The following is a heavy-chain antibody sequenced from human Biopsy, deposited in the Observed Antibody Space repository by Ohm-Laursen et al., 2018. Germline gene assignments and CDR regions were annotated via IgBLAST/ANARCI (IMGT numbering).Heavy chain of an antibody. CDR3: AADSENCGGDCYIY. Sequence: ASVKVSCKFSGGRFTEFSIHWVRQAPGKGLEWMGGFDPEEGQRTYAQKFQGRLTMTEDTSADTAYMELRGLRSEDAAVYYCAADSENCGGDCYIYWGQGTQVTVSS. CDR2: FDPEEGQR. D-gene: IGHD2-21*02. J-gene: IGHJ4*02. CDR1: GGRFTEFS. V-gene: IGHV1-24*01.